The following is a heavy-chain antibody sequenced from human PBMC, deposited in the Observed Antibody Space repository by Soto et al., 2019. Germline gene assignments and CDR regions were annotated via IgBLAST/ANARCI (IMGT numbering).Heavy chain of an antibody. V-gene: IGHV1-18*01. CDR1: GYTFTSYG. D-gene: IGHD2-15*01. Sequence: ASVKVSCKASGYTFTSYGISWVRQAPGQGLEWMGWISAYNGITNYAQKLQGRVTMTTDTSTSTAYMELRSLRSDDTAVYYCARNKYCSGGSCYDYWGQGTLVTVSS. CDR2: ISAYNGIT. CDR3: ARNKYCSGGSCYDY. J-gene: IGHJ4*02.